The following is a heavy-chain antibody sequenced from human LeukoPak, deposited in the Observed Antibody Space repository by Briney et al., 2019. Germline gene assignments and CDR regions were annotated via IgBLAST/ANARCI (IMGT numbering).Heavy chain of an antibody. V-gene: IGHV3-30*04. CDR3: ARADHLTVTVPLDY. CDR1: GFTFSSYA. J-gene: IGHJ4*02. D-gene: IGHD4-17*01. Sequence: PGGSLRLSCAASGFTFSSYAMHWVRQAPGKGLEWVAVISYDGSNKYYADSVKGRFTISRDNSKNTLYLQMNSLRAEDTAVYYCARADHLTVTVPLDYWGQGTLVTVSS. CDR2: ISYDGSNK.